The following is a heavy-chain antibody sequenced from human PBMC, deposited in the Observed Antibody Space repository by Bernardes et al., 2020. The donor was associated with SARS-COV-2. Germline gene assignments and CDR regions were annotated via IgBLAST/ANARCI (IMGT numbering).Heavy chain of an antibody. CDR2: INTDGSSS. D-gene: IGHD3-3*02. CDR3: ARSAFISGQNYFFDY. CDR1: GFTFRSCC. V-gene: IGHV3-74*01. J-gene: IGHJ4*02. Sequence: RGSLRLSCADSGFTFRSCCMHWVHQAPGKGLVWVSRINTDGSSSNYADFVKGGFTISRDNAKNTLYLQMNSLRAEDTAVYYCARSAFISGQNYFFDYWDQGSLVTVSS.